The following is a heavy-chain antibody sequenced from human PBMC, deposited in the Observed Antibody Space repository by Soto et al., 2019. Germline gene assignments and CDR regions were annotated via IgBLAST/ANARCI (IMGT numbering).Heavy chain of an antibody. D-gene: IGHD3-10*01. CDR2: ISSNGGST. CDR3: ARVWFGYYYYGMDV. Sequence: EVQLVESGGGLVQPGGSLRLSCAASGFTFSSYAMHWVRQAPGKGLEYVSAISSNGGSTYYANSVKGRFTISRDNSKNTLYLQMGSPRAEDMAVYYCARVWFGYYYYGMDVWGQGTTVTVSS. CDR1: GFTFSSYA. J-gene: IGHJ6*02. V-gene: IGHV3-64*01.